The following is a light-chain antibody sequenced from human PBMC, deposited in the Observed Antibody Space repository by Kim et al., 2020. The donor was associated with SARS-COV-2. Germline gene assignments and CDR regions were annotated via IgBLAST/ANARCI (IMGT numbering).Light chain of an antibody. J-gene: IGKJ2*01. Sequence: VPPGERATLSCRASPSVSSNLAWYQQKPGQAPRLLIYGASTRATGIPARFSGSGSGTEFTLTISSLQSEDFAVYYCQQYNNWPPHTFGQGTKLEI. V-gene: IGKV3-15*01. CDR3: QQYNNWPPHT. CDR2: GAS. CDR1: PSVSSN.